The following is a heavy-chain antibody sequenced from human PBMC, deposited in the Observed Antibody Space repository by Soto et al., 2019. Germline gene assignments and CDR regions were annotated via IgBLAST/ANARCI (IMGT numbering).Heavy chain of an antibody. CDR2: IRSKANSYAT. V-gene: IGHV3-73*01. D-gene: IGHD1-1*01. CDR1: GFTFSGSA. CDR3: ARDQAGRRLPYYNYGMDV. Sequence: GGSLRLSCAASGFTFSGSAMHWVRQASGKGLEWVGRIRSKANSYATAYAASVKGRFTISRDNSKNSLYLQMNSLRAEDTAVYYCARDQAGRRLPYYNYGMDVWGQGTTVTVSS. J-gene: IGHJ6*02.